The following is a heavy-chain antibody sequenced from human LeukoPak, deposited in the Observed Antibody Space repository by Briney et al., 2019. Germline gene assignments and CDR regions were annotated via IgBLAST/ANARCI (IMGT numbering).Heavy chain of an antibody. D-gene: IGHD6-13*01. CDR1: GFRFSDYG. Sequence: GGSLRLSCVASGFRFSDYGMHWVRQAPGKGLEWVAFIRYDESDKYYADSVKGRFTISRDNAKNTLTLHMNSLRTEDTSIYFCAKGAWAADGPMGNNFASWGQGTLVTVSS. J-gene: IGHJ4*02. CDR2: IRYDESDK. V-gene: IGHV3-30*02. CDR3: AKGAWAADGPMGNNFAS.